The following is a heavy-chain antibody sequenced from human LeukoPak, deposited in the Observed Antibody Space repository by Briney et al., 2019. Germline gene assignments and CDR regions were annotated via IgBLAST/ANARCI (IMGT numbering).Heavy chain of an antibody. D-gene: IGHD3-10*01. Sequence: GGSLRLSCAVSGFTFSSYGMHWVRQAPGKGLEWVAVISYDGSNKYYADSVKGRFTISRDNSKNTLYLQMNSLRAEDTAVYYCAKDISNWWFGELTNYYGMDVWGKGTTVTVSS. CDR3: AKDISNWWFGELTNYYGMDV. J-gene: IGHJ6*04. V-gene: IGHV3-30*18. CDR2: ISYDGSNK. CDR1: GFTFSSYG.